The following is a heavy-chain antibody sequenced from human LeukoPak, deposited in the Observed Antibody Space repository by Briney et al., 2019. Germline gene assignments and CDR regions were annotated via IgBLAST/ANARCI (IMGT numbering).Heavy chain of an antibody. D-gene: IGHD3-22*01. CDR1: GYTFTGYY. J-gene: IGHJ1*01. CDR2: INPNSGGT. CDR3: ARAPLPYYYDSSGSQYFQH. V-gene: IGHV1-2*06. Sequence: ASVKVSCKASGYTFTGYYMHWVRQAPGQGLEWMGRINPNSGGTNYAQKFQGRVTMTRDTSIGTAYMELSRLRSDDTAVYYCARAPLPYYYDSSGSQYFQHWGQGTLVTVSS.